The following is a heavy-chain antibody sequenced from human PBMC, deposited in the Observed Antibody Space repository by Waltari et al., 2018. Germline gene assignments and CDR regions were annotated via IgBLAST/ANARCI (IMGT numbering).Heavy chain of an antibody. CDR3: ARGRYSSSPGYYYGMDV. CDR1: GGTFSSYA. V-gene: IGHV1-69*01. Sequence: QVQLVQSGAEVKKPGSSVKVSCKASGGTFSSYAISWVRQAPGQGLEWMGGIIPIFGTANYAQKFQGRVTITADESTSTAYMELSSLRSEDTAVYYCARGRYSSSPGYYYGMDVWGQGTTVTVSS. D-gene: IGHD6-6*01. CDR2: IIPIFGTA. J-gene: IGHJ6*02.